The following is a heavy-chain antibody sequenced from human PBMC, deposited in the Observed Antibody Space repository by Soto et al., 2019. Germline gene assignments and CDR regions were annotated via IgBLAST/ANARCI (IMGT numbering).Heavy chain of an antibody. CDR3: ARHTTSKKPSSIFGVIIPGAAFDI. V-gene: IGHV4-39*01. Sequence: QLQLQESGPGLVKTSETLSLTCTVSGGSISSSSYYWVWIRQPPGKGLEWIGSIYYSGNTYNNPSLKRRVNISVDTSKNHFSLKLSSVTAADTAVYYCARHTTSKKPSSIFGVIIPGAAFDIWSQGTMVTVSS. CDR2: IYYSGNT. D-gene: IGHD3-3*02. CDR1: GGSISSSSYY. J-gene: IGHJ3*02.